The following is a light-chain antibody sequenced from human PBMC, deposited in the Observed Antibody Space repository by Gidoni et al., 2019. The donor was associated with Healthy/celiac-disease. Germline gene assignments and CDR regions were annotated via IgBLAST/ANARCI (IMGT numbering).Light chain of an antibody. J-gene: IGKJ5*01. CDR2: AAS. Sequence: IPLTPSPSSLSASVGDRVTITCRASQSISNYLNWYQQKPGKAPKLLIYAASSLQSGVPSRFSGSGSGTDFTLTISSLQPEDFATYYCQQSYSTPITFGQGTRLEIK. CDR3: QQSYSTPIT. CDR1: QSISNY. V-gene: IGKV1-39*01.